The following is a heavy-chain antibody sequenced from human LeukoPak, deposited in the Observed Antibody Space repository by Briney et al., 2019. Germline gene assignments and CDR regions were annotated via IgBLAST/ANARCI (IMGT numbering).Heavy chain of an antibody. Sequence: SETLSLTCTVSGGSISSSSYYWGWIRQPPGKGLERIGSIYYSGSTYYNPSLKSRVTISVDTSKNQFSLKLSSVTAADTAVYYCASYGSGSYTHDYWGQGTLVTVSS. D-gene: IGHD3-10*01. V-gene: IGHV4-39*07. CDR1: GGSISSSSYY. CDR2: IYYSGST. J-gene: IGHJ4*02. CDR3: ASYGSGSYTHDY.